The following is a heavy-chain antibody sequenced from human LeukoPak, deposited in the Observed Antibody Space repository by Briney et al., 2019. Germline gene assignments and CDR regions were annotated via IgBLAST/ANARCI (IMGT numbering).Heavy chain of an antibody. D-gene: IGHD1-26*01. V-gene: IGHV3-23*01. Sequence: PGGSVRLSCAAFGFTFSSYAMSWVRQAPGKGLEWVSAISGSGGSTYYADSVKGRFTISRDNSKNTLYLQMNSLRAEDTAVYYCAKGLRAESIVGATHFDYWGQGTLVTVSS. J-gene: IGHJ4*02. CDR3: AKGLRAESIVGATHFDY. CDR2: ISGSGGST. CDR1: GFTFSSYA.